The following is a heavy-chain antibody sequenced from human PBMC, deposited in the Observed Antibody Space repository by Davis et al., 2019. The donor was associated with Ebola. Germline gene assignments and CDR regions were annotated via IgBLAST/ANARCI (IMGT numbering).Heavy chain of an antibody. Sequence: SVKVSCKTARGILNTYAITWVRQAPGQGLEWLGRIIPAVDIVNYSQKFQGRVTFSADKSTGTAYMELRGLTSDDTAVYFCARRRDYLDNWGQGTLVTVSS. D-gene: IGHD3-22*01. CDR3: ARRRDYLDN. CDR2: IIPAVDIV. CDR1: RGILNTYA. V-gene: IGHV1-69*04. J-gene: IGHJ4*01.